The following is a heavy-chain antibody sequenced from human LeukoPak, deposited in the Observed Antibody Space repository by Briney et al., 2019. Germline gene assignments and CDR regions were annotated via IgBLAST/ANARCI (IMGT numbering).Heavy chain of an antibody. Sequence: GGSLRLSCAASGFTVSNNYMSWVRQAPGKGLEWLSVIYSDGSTYYVDSVKGRFTISRDNSKNTLYLQMHSLRVEDTAVYYCARDYYDSSGIGRYWGQGTLVTVSS. CDR1: GFTVSNNY. D-gene: IGHD3-22*01. J-gene: IGHJ4*02. CDR2: IYSDGST. V-gene: IGHV3-53*01. CDR3: ARDYYDSSGIGRY.